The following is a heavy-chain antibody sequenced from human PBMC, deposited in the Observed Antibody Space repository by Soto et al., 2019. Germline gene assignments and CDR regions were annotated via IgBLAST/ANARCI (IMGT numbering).Heavy chain of an antibody. CDR2: ISGSGGST. J-gene: IGHJ4*02. Sequence: GGSLRRSCAASGFTFSSYAMSWVRQAPGKGLEWASAISGSGGSTYYADSVKGRFTISRDNSKNTLYLQMNSLRAEDTAVYYCAKDLSGSYCHYFDYWGKGTLVTVSS. V-gene: IGHV3-23*01. CDR3: AKDLSGSYCHYFDY. CDR1: GFTFSSYA. D-gene: IGHD1-26*01.